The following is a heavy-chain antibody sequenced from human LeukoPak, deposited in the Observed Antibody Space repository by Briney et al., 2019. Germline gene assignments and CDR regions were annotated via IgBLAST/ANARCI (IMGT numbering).Heavy chain of an antibody. D-gene: IGHD2-2*01. CDR3: ARGPIVVVPAAISSFDP. J-gene: IGHJ5*02. Sequence: SSQTLSLTCTVSGGSISSGSYYWSWIRQPAGKGLEWIGSIYTSGSTNYNPSLKSRVTIPVDTSKNQFSLKLSSVTAADTAVYYCARGPIVVVPAAISSFDPWGQGTLVTVSS. CDR1: GGSISSGSYY. V-gene: IGHV4-61*02. CDR2: IYTSGST.